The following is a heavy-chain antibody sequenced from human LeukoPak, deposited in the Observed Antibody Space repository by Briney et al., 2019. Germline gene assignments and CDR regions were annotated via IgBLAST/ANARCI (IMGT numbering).Heavy chain of an antibody. Sequence: SETLSLTCTVSGGSISSYYWSWIRQPPGKGLEWIGYIYYSGSTNYNPSLKSRVTISVDTSKNQFSLKLSSVTAADTAVYYCARNYGGNPPPEDWFDPWGQGTLVTVSS. V-gene: IGHV4-59*01. J-gene: IGHJ5*02. CDR1: GGSISSYY. CDR2: IYYSGST. CDR3: ARNYGGNPPPEDWFDP. D-gene: IGHD4-23*01.